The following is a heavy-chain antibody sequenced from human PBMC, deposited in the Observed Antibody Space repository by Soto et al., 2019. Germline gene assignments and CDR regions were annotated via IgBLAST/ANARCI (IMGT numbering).Heavy chain of an antibody. V-gene: IGHV1-46*03. CDR3: ASDQSWHDLVWWFAS. Sequence: ASVKVSCKATGYSFTSHYIHWVRQAPGQGLEWMGTIFPGGVNIAYAQKFQGRVTMTKDTSTSTIYMELNSLTSEDTAVYYCASDQSWHDLVWWFASRGQGSLVLGSS. D-gene: IGHD1-1*01. J-gene: IGHJ5*01. CDR1: GYSFTSHY. CDR2: IFPGGVNI.